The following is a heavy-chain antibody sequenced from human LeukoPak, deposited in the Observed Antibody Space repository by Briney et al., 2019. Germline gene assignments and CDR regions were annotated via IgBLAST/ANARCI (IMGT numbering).Heavy chain of an antibody. V-gene: IGHV1-69*05. Sequence: SVKVSCMASGGTFSSYAISWVRQAPGRGLEWMGGIIPIFGTANYAQKFQGRLMITTDESTSTAYMELSSLTSEDTAVYYCARGGGDYYDSSGYLPRGLEPWGQDTLVTVPS. J-gene: IGHJ5*02. CDR2: IIPIFGTA. CDR3: ARGGGDYYDSSGYLPRGLEP. CDR1: GGTFSSYA. D-gene: IGHD3-22*01.